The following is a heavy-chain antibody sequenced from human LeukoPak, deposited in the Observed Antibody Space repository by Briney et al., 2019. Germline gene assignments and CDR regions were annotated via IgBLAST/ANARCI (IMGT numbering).Heavy chain of an antibody. CDR1: GFTFSSYS. Sequence: GGSLRLSCAASGFTFSSYSMNWVRQAPGKGLEWVSIISAGGTTTHYADSVKGRFTISRDNSKNTVYLQMNSLRVEDTAVYYCAKGGSGSYYEFEYWGQGTLVTVSS. J-gene: IGHJ4*02. V-gene: IGHV3-23*01. CDR3: AKGGSGSYYEFEY. CDR2: ISAGGTTT. D-gene: IGHD3-10*01.